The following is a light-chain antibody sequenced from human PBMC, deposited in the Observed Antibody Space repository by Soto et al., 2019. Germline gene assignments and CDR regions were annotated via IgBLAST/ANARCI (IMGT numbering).Light chain of an antibody. CDR1: QSVSSKY. V-gene: IGKV3-20*01. CDR3: QHYGSSPPDT. CDR2: GTS. Sequence: EIVLTQSPGTLSLSLGERATLSCRASQSVSSKYVAWYQQKPGQAPSLLIYGTSNRAADVPDRFSATGSGTDFSLTISRLQPEDFAVYYCQHYGSSPPDTFRQGTKLEIK. J-gene: IGKJ2*01.